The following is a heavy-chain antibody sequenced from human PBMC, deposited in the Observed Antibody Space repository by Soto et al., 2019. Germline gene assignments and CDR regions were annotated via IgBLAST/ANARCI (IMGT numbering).Heavy chain of an antibody. V-gene: IGHV3-23*01. CDR3: AKMGGPDNYYDSSGYYLWYFDL. J-gene: IGHJ2*01. Sequence: PGGSLRLSCAASGFTFSTYAMQWVRQAPGKGLEWVSAISGSGGSTYYADSVKGRFTISRDNSKNTLYLQMNSLRAEDTAVYYCAKMGGPDNYYDSSGYYLWYFDLWGRGTLVTVSS. CDR1: GFTFSTYA. D-gene: IGHD3-22*01. CDR2: ISGSGGST.